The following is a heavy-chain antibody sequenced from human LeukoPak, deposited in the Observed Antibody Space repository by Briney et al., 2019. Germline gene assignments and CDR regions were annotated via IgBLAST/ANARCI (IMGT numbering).Heavy chain of an antibody. CDR3: ARILVSSGWYYFDY. J-gene: IGHJ4*02. D-gene: IGHD6-19*01. V-gene: IGHV4-59*01. CDR1: GGSIISYY. CDR2: IYYSGST. Sequence: SETLFLTCSVSGGSIISYYWSWIRQPPGKGLEWIGYIYYSGSTNYNPSLKSRVTISVDTSKNQFSLKLSSVTAADTAVYYCARILVSSGWYYFDYWGQGTLVTVSS.